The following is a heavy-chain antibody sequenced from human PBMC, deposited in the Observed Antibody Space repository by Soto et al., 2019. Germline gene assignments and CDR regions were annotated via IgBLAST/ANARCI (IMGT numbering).Heavy chain of an antibody. D-gene: IGHD1-26*01. V-gene: IGHV4-4*02. CDR2: AHHSGRT. CDR3: ARSEATGLDY. Sequence: QVQLQESGPGLVKPSGTLSLTCTVSGGSMTSSNWWNWVRQSPGKGLEWIGEAHHSGRTNYNPSLKSRVTISVDKSKNPFSLKLSSVTAADTAVYYCARSEATGLDYWGQGTLVTVSS. CDR1: GGSMTSSNW. J-gene: IGHJ4*02.